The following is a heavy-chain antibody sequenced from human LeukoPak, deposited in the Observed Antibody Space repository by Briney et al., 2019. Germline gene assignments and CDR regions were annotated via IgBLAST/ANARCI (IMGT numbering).Heavy chain of an antibody. Sequence: ASVKVSRKASGGTFSSYAISWVRQAPGQGLEWMGRIIPIFGTANYAQKFQGRVTITTDESTSTAYMELSSLRSDDTAVYYCARNVDSGLDYWGQGGLVTVSS. CDR1: GGTFSSYA. D-gene: IGHD3-10*01. CDR3: ARNVDSGLDY. V-gene: IGHV1-69*05. J-gene: IGHJ4*02. CDR2: IIPIFGTA.